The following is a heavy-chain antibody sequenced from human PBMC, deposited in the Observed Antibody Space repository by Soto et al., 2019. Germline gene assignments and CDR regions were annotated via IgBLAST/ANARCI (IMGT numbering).Heavy chain of an antibody. J-gene: IGHJ5*02. V-gene: IGHV1-69*13. Sequence: SVKVSCKAYGGTFSSYAISWVRQAAGQGIEWMGGIIPIFGTANYAQKFQGRVTITADDTTSTAYRELSSLRSEDTVVYYCARGTEQQLVSWWFDPWGQGTLVTVSS. CDR2: IIPIFGTA. CDR3: ARGTEQQLVSWWFDP. D-gene: IGHD6-13*01. CDR1: GGTFSSYA.